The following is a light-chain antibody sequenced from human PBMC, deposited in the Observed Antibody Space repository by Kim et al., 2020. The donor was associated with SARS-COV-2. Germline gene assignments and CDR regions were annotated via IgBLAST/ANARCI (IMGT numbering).Light chain of an antibody. J-gene: IGLJ3*02. V-gene: IGLV3-1*01. CDR3: QAWDSSTAV. CDR2: QHP. Sequence: VSPGQTASITCSGSKLGDKYAYWYQKKPGQSPVLVIYQHPKRPSGISQRFSGSSSGNTATLTISRAQTMDEADYYCQAWDSSTAVFGGGTQLTVL. CDR1: KLGDKY.